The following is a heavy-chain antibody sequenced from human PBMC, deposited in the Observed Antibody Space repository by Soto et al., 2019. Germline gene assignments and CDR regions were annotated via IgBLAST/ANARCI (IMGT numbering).Heavy chain of an antibody. Sequence: QVQLVQSGAEVKKPGSSVKVSCKASGGTFSSYTISWVRQAPGQGLEWMGRIIPILGIANYAQKFQGRVTITADKSTSTAYMELSSLRSEDTAVYYGARDPAVPGAMDVWGQGTTVTVSS. CDR1: GGTFSSYT. J-gene: IGHJ6*02. CDR2: IIPILGIA. V-gene: IGHV1-69*08. D-gene: IGHD2-2*01. CDR3: ARDPAVPGAMDV.